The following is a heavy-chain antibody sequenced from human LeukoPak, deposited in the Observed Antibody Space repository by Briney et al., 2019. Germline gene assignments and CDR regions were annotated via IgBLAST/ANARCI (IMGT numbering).Heavy chain of an antibody. CDR2: IYKTGAD. V-gene: IGHV4-39*07. CDR3: ARDRGEYSYAYDY. Sequence: SETLSLTCSVSGDSISNSSYYWGWIRQTPGKGLEWIGSIYKTGADYYNPSLESRVTMSVATSKDQFSLRLTSVTAADTGVYYCARDRGEYSYAYDYWGQGTLVTVSS. CDR1: GDSISNSSYY. J-gene: IGHJ4*02. D-gene: IGHD5-18*01.